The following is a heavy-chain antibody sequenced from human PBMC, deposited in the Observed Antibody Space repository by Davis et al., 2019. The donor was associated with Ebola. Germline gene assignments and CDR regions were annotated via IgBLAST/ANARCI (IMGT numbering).Heavy chain of an antibody. V-gene: IGHV3-48*03. CDR1: GFTFSSYE. J-gene: IGHJ6*02. CDR2: ISSSGSTI. CDR3: AKDIVDTAGFYYYGMDV. D-gene: IGHD5-18*01. Sequence: GESLKISCAASGFTFSSYEMNWVRQAPGKGLEWVSYISSSGSTIYYADSVKGRFTISRDNSKNTLYVQMNSLRAEDTAVYYCAKDIVDTAGFYYYGMDVWGQGTTVTVSS.